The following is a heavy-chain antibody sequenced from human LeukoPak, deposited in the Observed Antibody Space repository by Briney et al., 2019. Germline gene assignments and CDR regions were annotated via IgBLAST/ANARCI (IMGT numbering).Heavy chain of an antibody. CDR3: ARGPRITLIRGGQWYYYMDV. J-gene: IGHJ6*03. CDR2: INPSGGST. D-gene: IGHD3-10*01. Sequence: ASVKVSCKASGYTFTSYYMHWVRQAPGQGLEWMGIINPSGGSTSYAQKFQGRVTMTRDTSTSTVYMELSSLRSEDTAVYYCARGPRITLIRGGQWYYYMDVWGKGPRSPSP. V-gene: IGHV1-46*01. CDR1: GYTFTSYY.